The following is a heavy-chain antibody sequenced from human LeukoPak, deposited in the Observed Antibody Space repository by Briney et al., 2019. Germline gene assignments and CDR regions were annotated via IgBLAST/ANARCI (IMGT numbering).Heavy chain of an antibody. D-gene: IGHD3-10*01. V-gene: IGHV4-4*07. J-gene: IGHJ4*02. Sequence: SETLSLTCTVSGGSFTAFYWSWIRQPAGKGLEWIGRFFSSGDTNYNPSFKSRATISVDKSKNQFSLTLTSVTAADTAVYFCARFSGIYGLDYWRAGTLVSVSS. CDR2: FFSSGDT. CDR3: ARFSGIYGLDY. CDR1: GGSFTAFY.